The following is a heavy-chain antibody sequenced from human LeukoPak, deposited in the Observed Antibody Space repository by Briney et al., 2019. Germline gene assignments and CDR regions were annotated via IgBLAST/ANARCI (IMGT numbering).Heavy chain of an antibody. CDR2: INSDGSST. Sequence: SGGSLRLSCAASGFTFSSYWMHWVRHAPGKGLVWVSRINSDGSSTSYADSVKGRFTISRDNAKNTLYLQMNSLRAEDTAVYYCAREEYSYGLYYFDYWGQGTLVTVSS. D-gene: IGHD5-18*01. J-gene: IGHJ4*02. V-gene: IGHV3-74*01. CDR3: AREEYSYGLYYFDY. CDR1: GFTFSSYW.